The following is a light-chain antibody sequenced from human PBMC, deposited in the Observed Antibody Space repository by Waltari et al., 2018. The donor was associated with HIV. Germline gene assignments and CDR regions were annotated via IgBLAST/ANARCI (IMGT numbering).Light chain of an antibody. J-gene: IGKJ4*01. Sequence: EIVLTQSPATLSLSPGERATLSCRASHSVGNYLPWYQHKPGQPPRRLIYDGSNRGSGVPARFSVSGSGTDFTLPISSLEPEDFAVYYCQQGSSWPQLTFGGGSKVKIK. V-gene: IGKV3-11*01. CDR1: HSVGNY. CDR2: DGS. CDR3: QQGSSWPQLT.